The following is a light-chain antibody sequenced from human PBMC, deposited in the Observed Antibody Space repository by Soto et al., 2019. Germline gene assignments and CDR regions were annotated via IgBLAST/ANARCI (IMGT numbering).Light chain of an antibody. CDR3: QQYNNLPSFT. J-gene: IGKJ3*01. CDR1: QSVTIN. V-gene: IGKV3-15*01. CDR2: GAS. Sequence: EIVMTQSPATLSVSPGERATLSCWASQSVTINLAWYQQKPGQAPRLLIYGASTRATGIPVRFSGSGSGTEFTLTISSLQSEDSAVYYCQQYNNLPSFTFGPGTKVDIK.